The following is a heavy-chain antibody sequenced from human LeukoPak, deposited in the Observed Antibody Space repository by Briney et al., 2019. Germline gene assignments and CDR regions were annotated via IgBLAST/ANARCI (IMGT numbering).Heavy chain of an antibody. CDR2: MYYSGTT. J-gene: IGHJ4*02. V-gene: IGHV4-39*02. Sequence: PSETLSLTCTVSGGSISSSSYYWGWIRQPPGKGLEWIGSMYYSGTTYYNPSLKSRVTISVDTSKNQFSLKLSSVTAADTAGYYCARDSGKWRSPPYFDYWGQGTLVTVSS. D-gene: IGHD5-12*01. CDR3: ARDSGKWRSPPYFDY. CDR1: GGSISSSSYY.